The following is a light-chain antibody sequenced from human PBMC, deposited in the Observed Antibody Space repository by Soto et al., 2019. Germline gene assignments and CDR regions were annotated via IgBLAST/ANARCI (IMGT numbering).Light chain of an antibody. V-gene: IGKV3-11*01. Sequence: EIVLTQSPATLSLSPGARPTLSCRASQSVSSYLARYQQKPGQAPRLLIYDASNRATGIPARFSGSGSGTDFTLTISSLEPEDFAVYYCQQRSNWLTFGGGTKVDIK. CDR2: DAS. CDR1: QSVSSY. CDR3: QQRSNWLT. J-gene: IGKJ4*01.